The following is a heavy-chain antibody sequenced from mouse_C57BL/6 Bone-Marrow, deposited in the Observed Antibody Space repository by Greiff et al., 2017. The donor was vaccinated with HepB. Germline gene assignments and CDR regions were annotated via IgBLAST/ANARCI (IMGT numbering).Heavy chain of an antibody. CDR1: GFNIKDDY. Sequence: VQLQQSGAELVRPGASVKLSCTASGFNIKDDYMHWVKQRPEQGLEWIGWIDPENGDTEYASKFQGKATIQADTSSNTAYLQPSSLTSEDTAVYYCTTYSYDGDYIDYAMDYWGQGTSVTVSS. D-gene: IGHD2-3*01. V-gene: IGHV14-4*01. CDR3: TTYSYDGDYIDYAMDY. CDR2: IDPENGDT. J-gene: IGHJ4*01.